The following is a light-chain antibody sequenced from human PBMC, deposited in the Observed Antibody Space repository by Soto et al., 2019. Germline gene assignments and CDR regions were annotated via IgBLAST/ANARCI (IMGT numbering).Light chain of an antibody. CDR2: DVN. Sequence: QSALTQPASVSGSPGQSITLSCTGTSSDIGGYDYVYWYQRHPGKAPKLIIYDVNNRPSGVSNRFSGSKSGNTASLAISGLQADDEADYYCTSYASSSSHFVFGGGTQLTVL. CDR1: SSDIGGYDY. V-gene: IGLV2-14*01. J-gene: IGLJ2*01. CDR3: TSYASSSSHFV.